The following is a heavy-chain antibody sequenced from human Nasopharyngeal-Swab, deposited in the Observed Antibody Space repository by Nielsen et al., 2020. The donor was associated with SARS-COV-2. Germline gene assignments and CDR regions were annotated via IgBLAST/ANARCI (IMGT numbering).Heavy chain of an antibody. J-gene: IGHJ4*02. CDR3: AREGGGDFWSGYYGEYFDY. Sequence: GESLKISCAASGFTFSRYWMSWVRQAPGKVLEWVANIKQDGSEKYYVDSVKGRFTISRDNAKNSLYLQMNSLRVEDTAVYYCAREGGGDFWSGYYGEYFDYWGQGTLVTVSS. V-gene: IGHV3-7*01. CDR1: GFTFSRYW. CDR2: IKQDGSEK. D-gene: IGHD3-3*01.